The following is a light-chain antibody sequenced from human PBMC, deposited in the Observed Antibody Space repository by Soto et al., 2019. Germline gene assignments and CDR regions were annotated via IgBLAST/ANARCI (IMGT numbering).Light chain of an antibody. J-gene: IGLJ2*01. CDR2: GNN. V-gene: IGLV1-40*01. Sequence: QSVLTQPPSVSGAPGQRVTISCTGTSSNIGAGYDVHWYQHLPGTAPELLIYGNNDRPSGVPDRFSGSKSGTSASLAITGLQAEDEADYYCQSYDTSLSGSVFGRGTKLTVL. CDR3: QSYDTSLSGSV. CDR1: SSNIGAGYD.